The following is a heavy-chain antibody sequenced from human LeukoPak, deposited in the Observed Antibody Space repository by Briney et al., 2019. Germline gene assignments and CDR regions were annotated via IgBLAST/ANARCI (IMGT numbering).Heavy chain of an antibody. D-gene: IGHD6-19*01. CDR1: GFTFSSYG. V-gene: IGHV3-30*18. CDR2: ISYDGSYK. Sequence: PGRSLRLSCAASGFTFSSYGMHWVRQAPGKGLEWVAVISYDGSYKHDADSVKGRFTISRDNAKNSLYLQMNSLRAEDTALYYCAKDITRIAVAGPLDYWGQGTLVTVSS. J-gene: IGHJ4*02. CDR3: AKDITRIAVAGPLDY.